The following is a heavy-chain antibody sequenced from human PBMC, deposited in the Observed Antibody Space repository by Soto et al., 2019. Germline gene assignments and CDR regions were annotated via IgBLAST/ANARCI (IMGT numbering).Heavy chain of an antibody. J-gene: IGHJ4*02. CDR1: GFTVSNHY. V-gene: IGHV3-66*01. CDR2: IHTGGST. CDR3: ARDFYDLSYKFDY. Sequence: GGSLRLSCASSGFTVSNHYMAWVRQAPGKGPAWVSVIHTGGSTYYADSVKGRFSISRDNSKNTLYLQMSSLRAEDTAVYYCARDFYDLSYKFDYWGQGT. D-gene: IGHD3-3*01.